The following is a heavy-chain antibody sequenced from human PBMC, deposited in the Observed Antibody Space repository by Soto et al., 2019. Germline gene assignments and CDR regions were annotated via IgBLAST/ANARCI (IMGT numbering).Heavy chain of an antibody. CDR2: IRSKANTYAT. Sequence: GWSLRLSCAASGFAFSDSTIHWVRQASGKGLEWVGRIRSKANTYATAYTASVKGRFTVSRDDSNSTAYLQMNSLKSEDTAVYFCTGRIVATEHVFDYWGQGTLVTVTS. J-gene: IGHJ4*02. D-gene: IGHD5-12*01. CDR3: TGRIVATEHVFDY. CDR1: GFAFSDST. V-gene: IGHV3-73*01.